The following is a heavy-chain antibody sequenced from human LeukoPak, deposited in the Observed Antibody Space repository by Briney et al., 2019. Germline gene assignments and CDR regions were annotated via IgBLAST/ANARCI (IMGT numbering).Heavy chain of an antibody. CDR1: GYTFTTYF. CDR3: ARGAEYYDNSGYSKGVDY. D-gene: IGHD3-22*01. CDR2: INPSGGTT. V-gene: IGHV1-46*01. Sequence: ASVKVSCMASGYTFTTYFMHWVRQAPGQGLEWMGIINPSGGTTTYTQKFQGRVTMTRDTSTSTVYMELSSLRSEDTAVYYCARGAEYYDNSGYSKGVDYWGQGTLVTVSS. J-gene: IGHJ4*02.